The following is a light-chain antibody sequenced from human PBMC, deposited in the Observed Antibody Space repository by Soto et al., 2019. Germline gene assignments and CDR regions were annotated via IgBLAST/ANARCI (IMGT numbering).Light chain of an antibody. V-gene: IGLV2-14*01. CDR1: SSDVGGYNY. CDR2: DVS. CDR3: SSYTGSNTPVV. J-gene: IGLJ2*01. Sequence: QSALTQPASVSGSPGQSITISCTGTSSDVGGYNYVSWYQQHPGKAPNLIIFDVSNRPSGGSNRFSGSKSGNPASLTISGLQAEYEADYYCSSYTGSNTPVVFGGGTKLTVL.